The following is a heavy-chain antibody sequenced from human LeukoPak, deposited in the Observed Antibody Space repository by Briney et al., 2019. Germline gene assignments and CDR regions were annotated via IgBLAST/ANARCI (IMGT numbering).Heavy chain of an antibody. J-gene: IGHJ4*02. CDR3: ARDRVSGAGIDY. D-gene: IGHD2-15*01. V-gene: IGHV3-30*02. CDR1: GFTFGIYA. Sequence: PGGSLRLSCAASGFTFGIYAMNWVRQAPGKGLEWLAFIRYDGSNKYYADSVKGRFTISRDNAKNSLYLQMNSLRAEDTAVYYCARDRVSGAGIDYWGQGTLVTVSS. CDR2: IRYDGSNK.